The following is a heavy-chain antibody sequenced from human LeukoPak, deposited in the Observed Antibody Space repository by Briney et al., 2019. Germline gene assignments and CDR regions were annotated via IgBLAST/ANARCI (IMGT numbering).Heavy chain of an antibody. V-gene: IGHV3-11*06. Sequence: GGSLRLSCAASGFTFSDYYMSWIRQAPGKGLEWVSYISSSSSYTNYADSVKGRFTISRDNAKNSLYLQMDSLRAEDTAVYYCARDFLHSSTSRPFDYWGQGTLVTVSS. CDR3: ARDFLHSSTSRPFDY. CDR2: ISSSSSYT. J-gene: IGHJ4*02. CDR1: GFTFSDYY. D-gene: IGHD2-2*01.